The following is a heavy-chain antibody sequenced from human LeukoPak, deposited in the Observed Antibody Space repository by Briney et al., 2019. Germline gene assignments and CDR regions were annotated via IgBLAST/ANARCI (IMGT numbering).Heavy chain of an antibody. V-gene: IGHV6-1*01. Sequence: SQTLSLTCALSGDSVSSSGAVWNWLRQPPSRGLEWLGRTYYRSKWYNEYAVSVKSRITINPDTSKNQFSLQLNSVTPEDTAVYYCARDIGYSRDYWGQGTLVTVSS. CDR2: TYYRSKWYN. J-gene: IGHJ4*02. D-gene: IGHD5-12*01. CDR1: GDSVSSSGAV. CDR3: ARDIGYSRDY.